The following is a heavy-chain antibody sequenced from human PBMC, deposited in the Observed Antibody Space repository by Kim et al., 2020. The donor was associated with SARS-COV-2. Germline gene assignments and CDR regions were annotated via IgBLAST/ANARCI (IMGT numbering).Heavy chain of an antibody. CDR2: ISYDGSNK. V-gene: IGHV3-30*04. CDR1: GFTFSSYA. J-gene: IGHJ3*02. D-gene: IGHD3-10*01. CDR3: ARGDVEYYGSGSYYNDAFDI. Sequence: GGSLRLSCAASGFTFSSYAMHWVRQAPGKGLEWVAVISYDGSNKYYADSVKGRFTISRDNSKNTLYLQMNSLRAEDTAVYYCARGDVEYYGSGSYYNDAFDIWGQGTMVTVSS.